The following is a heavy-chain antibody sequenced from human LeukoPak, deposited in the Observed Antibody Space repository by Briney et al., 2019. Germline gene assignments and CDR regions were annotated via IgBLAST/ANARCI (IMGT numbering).Heavy chain of an antibody. Sequence: PGGSLRLSCAASGFTFSSYSMNWVRQAPGKGLEWVSSISSSSSYIYYADSVKGRFTISRDNAKNSLYLQMNSLRAEDTAVYYCARLPSGNYYDSRDWGQGTLVTVSS. CDR3: ARLPSGNYYDSRD. CDR2: ISSSSSYI. CDR1: GFTFSSYS. V-gene: IGHV3-21*01. D-gene: IGHD3-22*01. J-gene: IGHJ4*02.